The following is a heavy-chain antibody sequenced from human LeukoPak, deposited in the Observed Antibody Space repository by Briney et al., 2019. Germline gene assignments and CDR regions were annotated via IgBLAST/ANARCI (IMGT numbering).Heavy chain of an antibody. CDR3: AKDPSSYYDFWSGSNYYYYMDV. V-gene: IGHV3-23*01. CDR2: ISGSGGST. J-gene: IGHJ6*03. CDR1: GFTFSSYA. D-gene: IGHD3-3*01. Sequence: GGSLRLSCAASGFTFSSYAMSWVRQAPGKGLEWVSAISGSGGSTYCADSVKGRFTISRDNSKNTLYLQMNSLRAEDTAVYYCAKDPSSYYDFWSGSNYYYYMDVWGKGTTVTVSS.